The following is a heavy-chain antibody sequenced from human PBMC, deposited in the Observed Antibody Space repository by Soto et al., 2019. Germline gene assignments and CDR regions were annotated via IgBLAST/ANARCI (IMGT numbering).Heavy chain of an antibody. V-gene: IGHV1-69*13. CDR2: IIPIFGTT. CDR1: GGTFSSYT. J-gene: IGHJ4*02. D-gene: IGHD6-13*01. Sequence: SVKVSCKASGGTFSSYTINWVRQAPGQGLEWMGGIIPIFGTTNYAQKFQGRVMITADESTSTAYVELSSLRSEDTAVYYCPRGSEVIAAAGLFDYWGPGTLVTVSS. CDR3: PRGSEVIAAAGLFDY.